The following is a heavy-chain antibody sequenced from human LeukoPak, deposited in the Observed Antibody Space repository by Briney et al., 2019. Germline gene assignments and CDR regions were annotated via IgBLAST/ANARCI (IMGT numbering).Heavy chain of an antibody. D-gene: IGHD5-18*01. Sequence: PGGSLRLSYAASGFTFSSYSMNWVRQAPGKGLEWVSSISSSSSYIYYADSVKGRFTISRDNAKNSLYLQMNSLRAEDTAVYYCARDSGYSYGYAFDYWGQGTLVTVSS. CDR3: ARDSGYSYGYAFDY. J-gene: IGHJ4*02. V-gene: IGHV3-21*01. CDR1: GFTFSSYS. CDR2: ISSSSSYI.